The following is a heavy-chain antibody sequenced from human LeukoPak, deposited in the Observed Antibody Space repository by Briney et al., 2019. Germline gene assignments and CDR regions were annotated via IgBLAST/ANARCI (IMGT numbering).Heavy chain of an antibody. J-gene: IGHJ2*01. CDR1: GGTIRSYY. CDR3: ARRDSGGYGYFDL. D-gene: IGHD6-19*01. CDR2: IYHSGST. V-gene: IGHV4-59*01. Sequence: SETLSLTCTVSGGTIRSYYWSWIRQPPGKGLEWIGYIYHSGSTSYNPSLKSRVTISVDTSKNQFSLRLTSLTAADTAVYYCARRDSGGYGYFDLWGRGTLITVSS.